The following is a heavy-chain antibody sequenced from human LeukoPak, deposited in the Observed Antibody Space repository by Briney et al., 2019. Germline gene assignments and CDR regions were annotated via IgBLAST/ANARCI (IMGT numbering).Heavy chain of an antibody. CDR1: GFTFSSYS. CDR2: ISSSSSTI. CDR3: ARPYCSGGSCYLGPFDC. Sequence: QSGVSLRLSCAASGFTFSSYSMDWVRQAPGKGLEWVSYISSSSSTIYYADSVKGRFTISRDNAKNSLYLQMNSLRAEDTAVYYCARPYCSGGSCYLGPFDCWGQGTLVTVSS. J-gene: IGHJ4*02. D-gene: IGHD2-15*01. V-gene: IGHV3-48*01.